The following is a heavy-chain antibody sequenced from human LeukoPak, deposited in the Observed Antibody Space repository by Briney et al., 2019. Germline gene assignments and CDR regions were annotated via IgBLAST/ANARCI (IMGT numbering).Heavy chain of an antibody. V-gene: IGHV3-48*03. CDR2: ISSSGSTI. CDR3: ARLKIDYGSGTNLDV. Sequence: GGSLRLSCAASGFTFSSYEMNWVRQAPGKGLEWVSYISSSGSTIYYADSVKGRFTISRDNAKNSLYLQMNSPRAEDTAVYYCARLKIDYGSGTNLDVWGQGTTVTVSS. J-gene: IGHJ6*02. CDR1: GFTFSSYE. D-gene: IGHD3-10*01.